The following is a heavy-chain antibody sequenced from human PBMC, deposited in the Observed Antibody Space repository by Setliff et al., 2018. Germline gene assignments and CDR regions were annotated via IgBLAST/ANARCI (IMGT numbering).Heavy chain of an antibody. D-gene: IGHD2-2*01. CDR3: ARAKGYCSSTSCRIYYFDY. CDR1: GGSISSSSYY. V-gene: IGHV4-39*07. CDR2: IYYSGST. Sequence: SETLSLTCTVSGGSISSSSYYWGWIRQPPGKGLEWIGSIYYSGSTYYNPSLKSRVTISVDTSKNQFSLKLSSVTAADTAVYYCARAKGYCSSTSCRIYYFDYWGQGTLVTV. J-gene: IGHJ4*02.